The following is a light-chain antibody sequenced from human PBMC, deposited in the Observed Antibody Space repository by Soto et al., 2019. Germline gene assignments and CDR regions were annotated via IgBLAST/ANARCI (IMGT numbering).Light chain of an antibody. CDR3: QSADSSGTWV. CDR1: ALPKQY. CDR2: KDS. Sequence: SYELTQPPSVSVSPGQTARITCSGDALPKQYAYWYQQKPGQAPVLVIYKDSESPSGIPERFSGYSSGTTVTLTISGVQAEDDAYYYGQSADSSGTWVFGGGTKLTVL. J-gene: IGLJ3*02. V-gene: IGLV3-25*03.